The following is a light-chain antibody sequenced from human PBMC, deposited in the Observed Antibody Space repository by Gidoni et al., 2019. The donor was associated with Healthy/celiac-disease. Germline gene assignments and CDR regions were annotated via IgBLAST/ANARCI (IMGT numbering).Light chain of an antibody. CDR3: QQSYSTLWT. CDR2: AAS. CDR1: QSTSSH. V-gene: IGKV1-39*01. Sequence: DIQMTQSPSSLSASVGHRVTSTCRASQSTSSHLNWYQHKPGKAPKLLIYAASSLQSGVPSRFSGSGSGTDFTLTISSLQPEDFATCYWQQSYSTLWTFGQGTKVEIK. J-gene: IGKJ1*01.